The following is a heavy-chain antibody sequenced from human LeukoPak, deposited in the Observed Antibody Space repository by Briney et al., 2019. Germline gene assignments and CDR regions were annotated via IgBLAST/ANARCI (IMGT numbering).Heavy chain of an antibody. J-gene: IGHJ4*02. V-gene: IGHV3-23*01. CDR1: GFTFSSYA. CDR3: AKGQTYYDFWSGYYFYYFDY. Sequence: GGSLRLSCAASGFTFSSYAMSWVRQAPGKGLEWVSATSSSGGSTYYADSVKGRFTISRDNSKNTLYLQMNSLRAEDTAVYYCAKGQTYYDFWSGYYFYYFDYWGQGTLVTVSS. D-gene: IGHD3-3*01. CDR2: TSSSGGST.